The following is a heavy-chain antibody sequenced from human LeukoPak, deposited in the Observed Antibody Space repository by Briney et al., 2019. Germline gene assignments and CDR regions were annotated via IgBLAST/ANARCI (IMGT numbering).Heavy chain of an antibody. J-gene: IGHJ4*02. V-gene: IGHV1-18*01. CDR1: GYNFPNYG. CDR2: ISPYNDNT. Sequence: ASVKVSCKTAGYNFPNYGISWMRQAPAPRLEWMGWISPYNDNTNYAQKYQGIVTMTTDTSTTTVYMDLRSLRSDDTAVYYCARVAEMATVLTFDYWGQGTLVTVSS. D-gene: IGHD5-24*01. CDR3: ARVAEMATVLTFDY.